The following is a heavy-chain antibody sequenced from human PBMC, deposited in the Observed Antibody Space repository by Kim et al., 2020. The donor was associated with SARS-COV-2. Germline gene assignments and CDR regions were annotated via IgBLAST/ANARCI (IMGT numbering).Heavy chain of an antibody. Sequence: SETLSLTCTVSGASISYSTYFWGWIRQVPGKGLEWIGSIYYSGTAYYNPSLKSRVILSVDTSNNQFSLKVRSVTAADTAFYYCARVRRGVPTTWGQGTLITVSS. V-gene: IGHV4-39*07. CDR2: IYYSGTA. D-gene: IGHD5-12*01. J-gene: IGHJ5*02. CDR1: GASISYSTYF. CDR3: ARVRRGVPTT.